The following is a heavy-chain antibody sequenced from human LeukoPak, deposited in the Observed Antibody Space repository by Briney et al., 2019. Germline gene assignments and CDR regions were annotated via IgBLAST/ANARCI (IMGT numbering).Heavy chain of an antibody. CDR2: INPSDSST. CDR3: ARVREGFDP. V-gene: IGHV1-46*01. Sequence: ASVKVSCKASGYTFTSYYMHWVRQAPGQGLEWMGIINPSDSSTTYAQKFQGRITMTSDTSTSIVYMELSSLRSEDTAVYYCARVREGFDPWGQGTLVTVSS. J-gene: IGHJ5*02. CDR1: GYTFTSYY.